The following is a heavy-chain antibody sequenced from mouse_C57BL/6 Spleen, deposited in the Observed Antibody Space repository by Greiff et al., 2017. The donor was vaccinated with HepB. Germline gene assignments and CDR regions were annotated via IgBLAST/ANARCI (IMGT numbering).Heavy chain of an antibody. CDR3: ARGHPSGFAY. Sequence: EVMLVESGGGLVKPGGSLKLSCAASGFTFSDYEMHWVRQAPEKGLVWVAYISSGSSTIYYADTVKGRFTISRDNAKNTLFLQMTSLRSEDTAMYYCARGHPSGFAYWGQGTLVTVSA. D-gene: IGHD3-1*01. CDR1: GFTFSDYE. J-gene: IGHJ3*01. CDR2: ISSGSSTI. V-gene: IGHV5-17*01.